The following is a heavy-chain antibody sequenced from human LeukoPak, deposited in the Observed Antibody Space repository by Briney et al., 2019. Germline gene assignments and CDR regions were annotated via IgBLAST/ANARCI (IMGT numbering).Heavy chain of an antibody. J-gene: IGHJ5*02. CDR3: ARLNDYGVNSVGDWVDP. V-gene: IGHV4-59*01. Sequence: SETLSLTCTVSGGSISSFYWTWIRQPPGEGLEWIGYIYYYGSTNYNPSLESRLTISVDTSKNQFSLKLRSVTTADTAVYCCARLNDYGVNSVGDWVDPWGQGTLVTVSS. CDR1: GGSISSFY. D-gene: IGHD4-23*01. CDR2: IYYYGST.